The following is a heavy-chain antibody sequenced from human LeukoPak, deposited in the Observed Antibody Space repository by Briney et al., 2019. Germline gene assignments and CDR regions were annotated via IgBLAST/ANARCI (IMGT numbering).Heavy chain of an antibody. CDR1: GFPFSSHW. Sequence: GGSLRLSCAASGFPFSSHWLSWFRQSPGKGLEWVAHINQDGSEKYYVDSVKGRFTISRDNARNSQYLQMNSLRAEDTAVYYCARAFDTSWDYYYMDVWGKGTTVTVSS. D-gene: IGHD2-2*01. J-gene: IGHJ6*03. CDR3: ARAFDTSWDYYYMDV. V-gene: IGHV3-7*01. CDR2: INQDGSEK.